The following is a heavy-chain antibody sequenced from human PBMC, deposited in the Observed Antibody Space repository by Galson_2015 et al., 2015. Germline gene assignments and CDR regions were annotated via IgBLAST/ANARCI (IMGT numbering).Heavy chain of an antibody. CDR1: GFTFSNYA. CDR3: AKSAVLMAPYYYGLDA. D-gene: IGHD2-8*01. V-gene: IGHV3-23*01. CDR2: ISSSGDST. J-gene: IGHJ6*02. Sequence: SLRLSCAASGFTFSNYAMSWFRQPPGKGLEWVSRISSSGDSTSYADSVEGRFTLSRDNSKNTLYLQMHSLRAEDTAVYYCAKSAVLMAPYYYGLDAWGQGTTVTVSS.